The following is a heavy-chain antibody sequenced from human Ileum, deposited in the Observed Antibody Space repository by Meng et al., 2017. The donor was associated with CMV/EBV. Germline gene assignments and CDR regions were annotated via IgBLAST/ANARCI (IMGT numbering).Heavy chain of an antibody. CDR3: ARERQGSRQTFDY. CDR1: GFNFNSYS. J-gene: IGHJ4*02. CDR2: ISSDGSIK. V-gene: IGHV3-30-3*01. Sequence: VRLVESGGGVVQPGRSLRLSCAASGFNFNSYSIPWVRQAPGKGLEWVAVISSDGSIKYYTDSVKGRFTISRDNSKNTLYLQMNSLRTEDTSVYYCARERQGSRQTFDYWGQGTLVTVSS.